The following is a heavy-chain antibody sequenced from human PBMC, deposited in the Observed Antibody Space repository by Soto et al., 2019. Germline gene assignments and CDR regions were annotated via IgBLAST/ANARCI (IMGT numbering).Heavy chain of an antibody. CDR2: ISGSGGST. V-gene: IGHV3-23*01. D-gene: IGHD6-19*01. CDR3: AKVKRKYSGGWYTS. CDR1: GFTFSSYA. Sequence: AGGSLRLSFAASGFTFSSYAMSWVRQAPGKGLEWVSAISGSGGSTYYADSVKGRFTISRDNPKNTLYLQMNSLRAEDTAVYYCAKVKRKYSGGWYTSGGQGPLVTVSS. J-gene: IGHJ4*02.